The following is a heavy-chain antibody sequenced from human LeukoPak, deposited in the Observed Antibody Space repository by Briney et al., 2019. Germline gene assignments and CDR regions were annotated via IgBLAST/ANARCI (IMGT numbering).Heavy chain of an antibody. D-gene: IGHD4-23*01. J-gene: IGHJ4*02. CDR2: ISYDGTDT. V-gene: IGHV3-30*04. CDR3: ARDYGGSSPFDY. CDR1: GFSFSDYA. Sequence: GGSLRLSCAASGFSFSDYAMHWVRQAPGKGLDWVAVISYDGTDTSYADSVKGRFTISRDGSKNSLYLQMNSLRAEDTAVYYCARDYGGSSPFDYWGQGTLVTVSS.